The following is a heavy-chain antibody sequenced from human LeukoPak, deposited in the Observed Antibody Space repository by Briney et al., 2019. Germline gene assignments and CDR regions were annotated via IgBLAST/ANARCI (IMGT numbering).Heavy chain of an antibody. CDR2: ISPIFGTA. J-gene: IGHJ3*02. Sequence: SVKVSCKASGGTFSSYAISWVRQAPGQGLEWMGGISPIFGTANYAQKFQGRVTITADKSTSTAYMELSSLRSEDTAVYYCARVVGGHDAFDIWGQGTMVTVSS. CDR1: GGTFSSYA. CDR3: ARVVGGHDAFDI. D-gene: IGHD2-15*01. V-gene: IGHV1-69*06.